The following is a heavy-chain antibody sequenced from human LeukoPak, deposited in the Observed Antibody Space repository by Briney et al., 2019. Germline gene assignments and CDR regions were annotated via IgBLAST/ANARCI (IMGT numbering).Heavy chain of an antibody. CDR1: GFTFSTYS. D-gene: IGHD1-7*01. CDR3: ARDFVNFVKAVTGTTPFDY. CDR2: ISSSSSYI. V-gene: IGHV3-21*01. Sequence: KSGGSLRLSCAASGFTFSTYSMNWVRQAPGKGLEWVSSISSSSSYIYYADSVKGRFTISRDNAKNSLYLQMNSLRAEDTAVYYCARDFVNFVKAVTGTTPFDYWGQGTLVTVSS. J-gene: IGHJ4*02.